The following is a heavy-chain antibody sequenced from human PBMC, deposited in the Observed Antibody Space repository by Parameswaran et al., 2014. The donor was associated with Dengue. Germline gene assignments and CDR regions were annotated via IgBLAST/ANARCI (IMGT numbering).Heavy chain of an antibody. CDR3: ARDNGYNMRAFDI. Sequence: WIRQPPGKGLEWVSSISSSSSYIYYADSVKGRFTISRDNAKNSLYLQMNSLRAEDTAVYYCARDNGYNMRAFDIWGQGTMVTVSS. CDR2: ISSSSSYI. D-gene: IGHD5-24*01. V-gene: IGHV3-21*01. J-gene: IGHJ3*02.